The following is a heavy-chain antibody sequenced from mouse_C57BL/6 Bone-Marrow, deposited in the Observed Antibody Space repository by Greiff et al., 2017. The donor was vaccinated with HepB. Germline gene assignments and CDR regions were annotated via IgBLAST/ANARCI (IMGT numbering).Heavy chain of an antibody. D-gene: IGHD2-4*01. V-gene: IGHV1-9*01. Sequence: VQLQQSGAELMKPGASVKLSCKATGYTFTGYWIEWVKQRPGHGLEWIGEILPGSGSTNYNEKFKGKATFTADTSSNTAYMQLSSLTTEDSAIYYCARSVGYRYDYEAWFAYWGQGTLVTVSA. CDR3: ARSVGYRYDYEAWFAY. J-gene: IGHJ3*01. CDR2: ILPGSGST. CDR1: GYTFTGYW.